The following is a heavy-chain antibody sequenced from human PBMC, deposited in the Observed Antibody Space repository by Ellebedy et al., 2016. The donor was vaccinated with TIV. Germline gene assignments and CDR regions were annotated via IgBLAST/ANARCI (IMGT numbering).Heavy chain of an antibody. J-gene: IGHJ4*02. CDR3: ARKHLYGLD. Sequence: GESLKISCAASGFTFSSYGMHWVRQAPGKGLEWVSVIYSGGGTSYADSVKGRFTIFRDTSKNTLFLQMNSLRAEDTAVYYCARKHLYGLDWGQGTLVTVSS. CDR1: GFTFSSYG. D-gene: IGHD3-10*01. CDR2: IYSGGGT. V-gene: IGHV3-66*01.